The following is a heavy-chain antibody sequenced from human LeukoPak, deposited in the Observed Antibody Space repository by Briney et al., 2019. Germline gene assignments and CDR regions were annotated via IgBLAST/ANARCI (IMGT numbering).Heavy chain of an antibody. D-gene: IGHD3-10*01. J-gene: IGHJ5*02. Sequence: ASVKVSCKASGYTFTSYGIRWVRQAPGQGLEWMGWISAYNGNTNYAQKLQGRVTMTTDTSTSTAYMELRSLRSDDTAVYYCARGGITMVRGVVTLNWFDPWGQGTLVTVSS. CDR2: ISAYNGNT. CDR3: ARGGITMVRGVVTLNWFDP. CDR1: GYTFTSYG. V-gene: IGHV1-18*04.